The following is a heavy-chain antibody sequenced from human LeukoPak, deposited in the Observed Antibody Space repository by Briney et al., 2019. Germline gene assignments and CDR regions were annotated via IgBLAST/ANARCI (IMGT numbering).Heavy chain of an antibody. J-gene: IGHJ6*03. Sequence: GESLKISCKVSGYSFTSYWIGWVRQMPGKGLEWMGIIYPGDSDTRYSPSFQSQVTISADNAISTAYLQWSSLKASDTAMYYCARHKSPSDDSSGYYPYGYYYYMDVWGKGTTVTVSS. D-gene: IGHD3-22*01. V-gene: IGHV5-51*01. CDR3: ARHKSPSDDSSGYYPYGYYYYMDV. CDR2: IYPGDSDT. CDR1: GYSFTSYW.